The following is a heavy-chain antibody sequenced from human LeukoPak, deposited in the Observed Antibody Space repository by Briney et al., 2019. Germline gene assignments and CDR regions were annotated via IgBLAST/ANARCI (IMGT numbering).Heavy chain of an antibody. V-gene: IGHV3-23*01. CDR3: AREGSTLEIFDY. J-gene: IGHJ4*02. Sequence: PGGSLRLSCAASGFTFSTSALSWVRQAPGKGLEWVSCISSRGGSTYYADSVKGRFTISRDNSKNTLYLQMNSLRAEDTAVYYCAREGSTLEIFDYWGQGTLVTVSS. CDR2: ISSRGGST. CDR1: GFTFSTSA.